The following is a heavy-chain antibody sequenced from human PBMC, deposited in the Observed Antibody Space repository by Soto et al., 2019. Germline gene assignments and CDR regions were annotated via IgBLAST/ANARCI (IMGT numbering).Heavy chain of an antibody. Sequence: QVQLRESGPGLVKASETLSLTCTVSGGSISGYHWSWIRQPPGKGLEWIGYIYPSGSTDYNPSLKRPVTLSAGTSKNQLSLRLSPVTASDTAVYYCARGLGTAVFDYWGQGTLVTVSS. J-gene: IGHJ4*02. CDR1: GGSISGYH. CDR3: ARGLGTAVFDY. CDR2: IYPSGST. D-gene: IGHD3-16*01. V-gene: IGHV4-4*08.